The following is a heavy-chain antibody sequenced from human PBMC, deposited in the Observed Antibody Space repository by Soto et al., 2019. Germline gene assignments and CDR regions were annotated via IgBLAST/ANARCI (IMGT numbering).Heavy chain of an antibody. V-gene: IGHV1-2*02. CDR1: GYTFTGYS. Sequence: ASVKVSCKASGYTFTGYSMNWVRQAPGQGLEWMGWINPNSGGTNYAQKFQGGVTMTRDTSISTAYMELSRLRSDDTAVYYCARALLDSSGYFYYFDYWGQGTLVTVSS. D-gene: IGHD3-22*01. J-gene: IGHJ4*02. CDR2: INPNSGGT. CDR3: ARALLDSSGYFYYFDY.